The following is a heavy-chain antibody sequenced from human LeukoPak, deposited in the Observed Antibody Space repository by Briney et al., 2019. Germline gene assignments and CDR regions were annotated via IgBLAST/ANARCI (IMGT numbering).Heavy chain of an antibody. CDR1: GFTFSSYA. Sequence: GRSLRLSCAASGFTFSSYAMHWVRQAPGKGLEWVAVISYAGSNKYYADSVKGRFTISRDNSKNTLYLQMNSLRAEDTAVYYCASTYYDSSGYSFDYWGQGTLVTVSS. CDR2: ISYAGSNK. J-gene: IGHJ4*02. CDR3: ASTYYDSSGYSFDY. V-gene: IGHV3-30-3*01. D-gene: IGHD3-22*01.